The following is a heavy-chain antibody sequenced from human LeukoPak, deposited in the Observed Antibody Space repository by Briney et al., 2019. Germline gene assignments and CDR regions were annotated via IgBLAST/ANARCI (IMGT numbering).Heavy chain of an antibody. V-gene: IGHV4-61*02. D-gene: IGHD6-19*01. CDR3: ARAVAGSRRWFDP. CDR1: GGSISSSSCY. Sequence: SETLSLTCTVSGGSISSSSCYWSWIRQPAGKELEWIGRIYTSGSTNYNPSLKSRVTISVDTSKNQFSLKLSSVTAADTAVYYCARAVAGSRRWFDPWGQGTLVTVSS. CDR2: IYTSGST. J-gene: IGHJ5*02.